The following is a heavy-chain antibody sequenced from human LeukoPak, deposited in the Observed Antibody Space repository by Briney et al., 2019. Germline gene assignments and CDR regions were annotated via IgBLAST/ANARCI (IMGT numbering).Heavy chain of an antibody. J-gene: IGHJ2*01. CDR3: ASSVDTAVVTSWYFDL. Sequence: SETLSLTCAVYGGSFSGYYWSWLRQPPGKGLEWLGEINHSGSTNYNPSLKSRVTISVDTSKNQFSLKLSSVTAADTAVYYCASSVDTAVVTSWYFDLWGRGTLVTVSS. D-gene: IGHD5-18*01. CDR1: GGSFSGYY. V-gene: IGHV4-34*01. CDR2: INHSGST.